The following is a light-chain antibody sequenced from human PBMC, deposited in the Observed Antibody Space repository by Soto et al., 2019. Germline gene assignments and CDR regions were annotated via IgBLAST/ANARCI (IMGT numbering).Light chain of an antibody. J-gene: IGLJ1*01. CDR1: SGDVGGSNS. V-gene: IGLV2-11*01. CDR3: CSYAGSYTYV. CDR2: DVN. Sequence: QSALTQPASVSGSPGQSITISCTGTSGDVGGSNSVSWYQHHPGKAPKLMIYDVNNRPSGVPDRFSGSKSGNTASLTISGLQAEDEADYYCCSYAGSYTYVFGTGTQLTVL.